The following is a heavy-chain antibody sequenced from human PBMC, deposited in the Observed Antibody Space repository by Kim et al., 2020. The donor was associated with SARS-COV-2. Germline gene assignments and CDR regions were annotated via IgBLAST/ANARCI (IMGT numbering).Heavy chain of an antibody. D-gene: IGHD1-7*01. CDR2: ISSSSSYI. CDR1: GFTFSSYS. V-gene: IGHV3-21*01. Sequence: GGSLRLSCAASGFTFSSYSMNWVRQAPGKGLEWVSSISSSSSYIYYADSVKGRFTISRDNAKNSLYLQMNSLRAEDTAVYYCARDDSRSLELRTEAFDIWGQGTMVTVSS. CDR3: ARDDSRSLELRTEAFDI. J-gene: IGHJ3*02.